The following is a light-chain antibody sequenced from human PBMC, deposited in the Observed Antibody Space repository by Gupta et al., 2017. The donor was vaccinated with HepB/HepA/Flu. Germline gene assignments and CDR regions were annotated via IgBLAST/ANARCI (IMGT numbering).Light chain of an antibody. V-gene: IGLV1-40*01. Sequence: QSVLTQPPSVSGAPGQRVTISCTGSSSNIGAGYDVPWYQQLPGTAPKLLIYGNSNRPSGVPDRFSGSKSSTSASLAITGLQAGDEADYYCQSYDSSLSRSVFGGGTKLTVL. CDR1: SSNIGAGYD. CDR3: QSYDSSLSRSV. CDR2: GNS. J-gene: IGLJ2*01.